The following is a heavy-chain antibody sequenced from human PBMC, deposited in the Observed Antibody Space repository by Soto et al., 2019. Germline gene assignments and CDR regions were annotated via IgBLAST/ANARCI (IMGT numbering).Heavy chain of an antibody. D-gene: IGHD1-1*01. CDR1: GFIFSSYA. J-gene: IGHJ4*02. CDR3: ANAPWNLARTHYFDF. V-gene: IGHV3-30-3*01. CDR2: ISSDGSNR. Sequence: QVQLVESGGGVVQPGRSLRLSCAASGFIFSSYAMHWVRQAPGKGLEWVAVISSDGSNRYYADSVGGRFTISRDNSENTVYLHMSSLTGVGTDVFSSANAPWNLARTHYFDFWGQGTLVNVSS.